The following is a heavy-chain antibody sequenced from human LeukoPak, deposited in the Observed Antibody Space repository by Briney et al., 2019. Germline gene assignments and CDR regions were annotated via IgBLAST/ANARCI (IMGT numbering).Heavy chain of an antibody. CDR3: AVTVTRDWYFDL. Sequence: SQTLSLTCTVSGGSISSGDYYWSWIRQPPGKGLEWIGYIYYSGSTYYNPSFKGRVTISVDTSKNQFSLKLSSVTAEDTAVYYCAVTVTRDWYFDLWGRGTLVTVSS. J-gene: IGHJ2*01. CDR2: IYYSGST. CDR1: GGSISSGDYY. D-gene: IGHD4-17*01. V-gene: IGHV4-30-4*01.